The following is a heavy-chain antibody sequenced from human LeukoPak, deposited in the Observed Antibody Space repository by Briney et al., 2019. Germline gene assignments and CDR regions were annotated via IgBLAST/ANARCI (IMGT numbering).Heavy chain of an antibody. CDR3: VRENWYYDH. V-gene: IGHV1-2*02. D-gene: IGHD3-16*01. CDR1: GYTFTGYY. Sequence: ASVKVSCKASGYTFTGYYMHWVRQAPGQGLEFVGWIYPPTGGTVLAGKFQGRVTMTSDTSIAAAYMELSGLTFDDTAVYYCVRENWYYDHWGQGTLVTVSS. CDR2: IYPPTGGT. J-gene: IGHJ4*02.